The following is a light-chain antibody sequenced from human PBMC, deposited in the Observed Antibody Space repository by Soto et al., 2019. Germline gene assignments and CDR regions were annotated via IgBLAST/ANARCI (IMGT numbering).Light chain of an antibody. CDR3: LQYGSAPFT. V-gene: IGKV3-20*01. J-gene: IGKJ3*01. Sequence: EIVLTQSPGTLSLSPGERATLSCRASQSVTSSYLAWYQQKPGQAPRLLIYGASNRATGIPDRFSGSGSGTDFTLTISLLEPEDLAVYYCLQYGSAPFTFCPGAKVDI. CDR1: QSVTSSY. CDR2: GAS.